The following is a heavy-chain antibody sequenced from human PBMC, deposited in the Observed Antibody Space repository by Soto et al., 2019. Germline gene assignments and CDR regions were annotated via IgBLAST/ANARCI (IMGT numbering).Heavy chain of an antibody. CDR2: ISYDGSNK. Sequence: GGSLRLSCAASGFTFSSYAMHWVRQAPGKGLEWVAVISYDGSNKYYADSVKGRFTISRDNSKNTLYLQMNSLRAEDTAVYYCARDIENRSGYPYYYYYGMDVWGQGTTVTVSS. CDR1: GFTFSSYA. J-gene: IGHJ6*02. D-gene: IGHD3-3*01. V-gene: IGHV3-30-3*01. CDR3: ARDIENRSGYPYYYYYGMDV.